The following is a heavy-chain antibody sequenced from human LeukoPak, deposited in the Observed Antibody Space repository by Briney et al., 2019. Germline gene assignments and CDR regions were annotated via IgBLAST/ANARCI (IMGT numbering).Heavy chain of an antibody. CDR2: ISGSGGST. Sequence: GGSLRLSCAASGFTFSSYGMSWVRQAPGKGLEWVSAISGSGGSTYYADSVKGRFTISRDNSKNTLYLQMNSLRAEDTAVYYCARDATVWSGYYYNWFDPWGQGTLVTVSS. D-gene: IGHD3-3*01. J-gene: IGHJ5*02. CDR3: ARDATVWSGYYYNWFDP. CDR1: GFTFSSYG. V-gene: IGHV3-23*01.